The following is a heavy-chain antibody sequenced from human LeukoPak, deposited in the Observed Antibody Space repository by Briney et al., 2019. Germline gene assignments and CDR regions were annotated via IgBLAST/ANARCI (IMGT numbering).Heavy chain of an antibody. Sequence: PGRSLRLSCAASGFTFSSYSMNWVRQAPGKGLEWVSSISSSSSYIYYADSVKGRFTISRDNAKNSLYLQMNSLRAEDTAVYYRARVGGSGWYEDPFDYWGQGTLVTVSS. CDR3: ARVGGSGWYEDPFDY. CDR2: ISSSSSYI. V-gene: IGHV3-21*01. D-gene: IGHD6-13*01. J-gene: IGHJ4*02. CDR1: GFTFSSYS.